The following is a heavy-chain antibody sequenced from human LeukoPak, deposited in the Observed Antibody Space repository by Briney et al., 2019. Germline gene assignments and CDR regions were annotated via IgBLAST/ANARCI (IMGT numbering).Heavy chain of an antibody. CDR3: AREIRN. Sequence: GGSLRLSCAASGFTVSSNSMSWVRQAPGKGLEWVSVIYSDGSTFYVDSVKGRFTISRDSSKNTLYLQMNSLRAEDTAVYYCAREIRNWGQGTLVTVSS. CDR2: IYSDGST. J-gene: IGHJ4*02. V-gene: IGHV3-53*01. CDR1: GFTVSSNS.